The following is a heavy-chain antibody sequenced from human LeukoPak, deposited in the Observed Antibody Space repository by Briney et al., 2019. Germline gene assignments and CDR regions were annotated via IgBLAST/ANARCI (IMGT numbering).Heavy chain of an antibody. CDR1: GFTFSSFA. CDR3: ARDRQGLIAAAGSFDY. D-gene: IGHD6-13*01. CDR2: ISYDGSNK. Sequence: GRSLRLSCAASGFTFSSFAMHWVRQAPGKGLEWVAVISYDGSNKYYADSVRGRFTISRDNSKNTLYLQMNSLRAEDTAVYYCARDRQGLIAAAGSFDYWGQGTLVTVSS. V-gene: IGHV3-30-3*01. J-gene: IGHJ4*02.